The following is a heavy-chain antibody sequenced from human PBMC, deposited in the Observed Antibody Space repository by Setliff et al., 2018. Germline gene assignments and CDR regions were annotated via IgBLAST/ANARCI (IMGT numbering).Heavy chain of an antibody. CDR3: ARGGGVNDDNSGFYRSFDY. CDR1: GYTFTSYG. CDR2: ISAYNGNT. Sequence: VASVKVSCKASGYTFTSYGISWVRQAPGQGLEWMGWISAYNGNTNYAQKFQGRVTMTSDTSASTAYMELNSLRSEDTALYYCARGGGVNDDNSGFYRSFDYWGQGTLVPVSS. V-gene: IGHV1-18*01. D-gene: IGHD3-22*01. J-gene: IGHJ4*02.